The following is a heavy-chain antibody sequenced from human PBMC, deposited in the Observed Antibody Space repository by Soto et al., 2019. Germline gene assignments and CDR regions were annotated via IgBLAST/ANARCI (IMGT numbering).Heavy chain of an antibody. D-gene: IGHD5-12*01. V-gene: IGHV3-66*01. CDR3: ARVRGYSGYDGFDY. Sequence: GGSLRLSCAASGFTVSSNYMSWVRQAPGKGLEWVSVIYSGGSTYYADSVKGRFTISRDNSKNTLYLQMNSLRAEDTAVYYCARVRGYSGYDGFDYWGQGTLVTVSS. J-gene: IGHJ4*02. CDR2: IYSGGST. CDR1: GFTVSSNY.